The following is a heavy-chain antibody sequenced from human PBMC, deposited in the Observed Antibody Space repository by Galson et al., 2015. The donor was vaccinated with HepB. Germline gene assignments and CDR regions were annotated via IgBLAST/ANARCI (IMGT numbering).Heavy chain of an antibody. CDR3: ARDYVRGVRGVIGSY. V-gene: IGHV3-30-3*01. CDR1: GFTFSSYS. D-gene: IGHD3-10*01. CDR2: ISYDGSNK. Sequence: SLRLSCAASGFTFSSYSMHWVRQAPGKGLEWVAVISYDGSNKYYADSVKGRFTISRDNSKNTLYLQMNSLRAEDTAVYYCARDYVRGVRGVIGSYWGQGTLVTVSS. J-gene: IGHJ4*02.